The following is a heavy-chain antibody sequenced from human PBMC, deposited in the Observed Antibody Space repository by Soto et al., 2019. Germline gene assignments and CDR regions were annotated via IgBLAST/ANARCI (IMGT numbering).Heavy chain of an antibody. Sequence: QVQLQESGPGLVKPSGTLSLTCTVSGGSMSSSNWWNWVRQSPGKGLEWIGEAHHSGRTNYNPSLKSRVTISVDKSKNHFALRLTSVTAADTGVYYCARAEATVLGYCGQGTLVTVSS. CDR2: AHHSGRT. V-gene: IGHV4-4*02. J-gene: IGHJ4*02. CDR3: ARAEATVLGY. D-gene: IGHD4-17*01. CDR1: GGSMSSSNW.